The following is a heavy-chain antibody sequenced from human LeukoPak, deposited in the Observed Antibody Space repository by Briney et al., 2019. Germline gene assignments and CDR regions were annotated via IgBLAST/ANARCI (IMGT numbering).Heavy chain of an antibody. J-gene: IGHJ4*02. Sequence: PGGSLRLSFPAPGFTFSTYAMNWVRQAPGRGLEWVSSISSSSSYLYYADSVKGRFTISRDNAKNSLYLQMNSLRAEDTAVYYCARDLAITIQNWGQGTLVTVSS. D-gene: IGHD5-24*01. V-gene: IGHV3-21*01. CDR3: ARDLAITIQN. CDR1: GFTFSTYA. CDR2: ISSSSSYL.